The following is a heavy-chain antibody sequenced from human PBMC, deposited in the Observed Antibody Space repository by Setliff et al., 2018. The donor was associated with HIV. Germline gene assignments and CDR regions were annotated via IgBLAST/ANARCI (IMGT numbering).Heavy chain of an antibody. CDR3: ARDRGRPDSFDI. D-gene: IGHD1-26*01. CDR1: GYNFGVYW. V-gene: IGHV3-74*01. CDR2: INSDGSGT. J-gene: IGHJ3*02. Sequence: PGGSLRLSCAASGYNFGVYWMHWVRQVPGKGLVWVSHINSDGSGTKYADSVKGRFTMSRDNAKNTLYLQMNSLRAEDTALYFCARDRGRPDSFDIWGQGTMVTVSS.